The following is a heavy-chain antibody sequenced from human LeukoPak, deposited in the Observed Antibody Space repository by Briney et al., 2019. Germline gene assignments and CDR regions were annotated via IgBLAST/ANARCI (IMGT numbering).Heavy chain of an antibody. D-gene: IGHD2-2*01. CDR2: IYYSGST. CDR3: AGGYCSSTSCYPPALDYYYYMDV. Sequence: KPSETLSLTCTVSGGSISSSSYYWGWIRQPPGKGLEWIGSIYYSGSTYYNPSLKSRVTISVDTSKNQFSLKLSSVTAADTAVYYCAGGYCSSTSCYPPALDYYYYMDVWGKGTTVTVSS. CDR1: GGSISSSSYY. V-gene: IGHV4-39*01. J-gene: IGHJ6*03.